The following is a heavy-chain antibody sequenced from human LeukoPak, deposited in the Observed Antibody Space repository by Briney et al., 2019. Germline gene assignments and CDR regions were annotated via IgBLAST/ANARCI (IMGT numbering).Heavy chain of an antibody. CDR2: IYYGGRS. D-gene: IGHD3-22*01. J-gene: IGHJ4*02. CDR3: ARGSSGSSFPFDY. Sequence: SETLSLTCIVSGGSISSYYWSWIRQSPGKGLEWIGYIYYGGRSSYNPSLKSRVTISVDTSKNQFSLRLSSVTAADTAVYYCARGSSGSSFPFDYWGQGTLVTVSS. V-gene: IGHV4-59*12. CDR1: GGSISSYY.